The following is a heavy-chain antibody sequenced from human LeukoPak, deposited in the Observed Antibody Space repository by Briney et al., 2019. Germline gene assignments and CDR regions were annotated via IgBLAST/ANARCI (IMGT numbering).Heavy chain of an antibody. CDR2: IYYSGST. V-gene: IGHV4-59*01. D-gene: IGHD5-12*01. J-gene: IGHJ4*02. CDR1: GGSIGTYY. Sequence: SETLSLTCTVSGGSIGTYYWSWIRQPPGKGLEWIGYIYYSGSTNYNPSLKSRVTISVDTSKNQFSLKLSSVTAADTAVYYCARGTWGYGYWGQGTLVTVSS. CDR3: ARGTWGYGY.